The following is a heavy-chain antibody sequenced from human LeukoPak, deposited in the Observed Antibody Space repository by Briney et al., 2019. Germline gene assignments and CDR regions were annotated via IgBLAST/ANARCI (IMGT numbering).Heavy chain of an antibody. CDR3: ASGPAQYYYDSGIFDY. Sequence: SVKVSCKASGGTFSSYAISWVRQAPGQGLEWMGGIIPIFGTANYAQKFQGRVTITTDESTSTAYMELSSLRSEDTAVYYCASGPAQYYYDSGIFDYWGQGTLVTVSS. CDR2: IIPIFGTA. J-gene: IGHJ4*02. V-gene: IGHV1-69*05. D-gene: IGHD3-22*01. CDR1: GGTFSSYA.